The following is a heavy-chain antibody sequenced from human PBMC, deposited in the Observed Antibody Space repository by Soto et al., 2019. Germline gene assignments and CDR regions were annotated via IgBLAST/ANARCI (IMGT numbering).Heavy chain of an antibody. V-gene: IGHV4-59*01. CDR1: GGSTSSYY. CDR2: IYYSGST. Sequence: PWETLSRTYSVSGGSTSSYYWSWIRQHPGKGLEWIGYIYYSGSTNYNPSLKSRVTISVDTSKNQFSLKLSSVTAADTAVYYCARTYGFWSGPIEGESYYFDYWGQGTLVTLSS. D-gene: IGHD3-3*01. J-gene: IGHJ4*02. CDR3: ARTYGFWSGPIEGESYYFDY.